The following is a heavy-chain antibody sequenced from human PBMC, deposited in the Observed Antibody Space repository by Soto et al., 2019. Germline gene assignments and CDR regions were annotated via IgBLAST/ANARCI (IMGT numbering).Heavy chain of an antibody. CDR2: ISISGTDT. J-gene: IGHJ4*02. CDR1: GFTFTDYY. Sequence: QVQLVESGGALVKPGGSLRLSCVASGFTFTDYYMNWIRQTPGKGLEWLSYISISGTDTNYADSVKGRFTISRDNAKKSIYLQMNSLRVEATAVYYCAFPSRLPNYWGQGTLVTVSS. CDR3: AFPSRLPNY. V-gene: IGHV3-11*06. D-gene: IGHD6-25*01.